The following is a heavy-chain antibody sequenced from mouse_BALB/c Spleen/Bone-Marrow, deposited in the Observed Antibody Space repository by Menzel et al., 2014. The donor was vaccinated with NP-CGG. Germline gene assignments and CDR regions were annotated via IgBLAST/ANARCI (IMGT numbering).Heavy chain of an antibody. CDR2: VNPYNGGT. J-gene: IGHJ2*01. Sequence: EVQLQQSGPELVKPGASVKMSCKASGYTFTDYYMDWVKQSHGESFEWIGRVNPYNGGTSYNQKFKGKATLTVDKSSSTAYMELNSLTSEDSAVYYCASPPYYGNYVDYWGQGTTLTVSS. CDR3: ASPPYYGNYVDY. CDR1: GYTFTDYY. D-gene: IGHD2-10*01. V-gene: IGHV1-19*01.